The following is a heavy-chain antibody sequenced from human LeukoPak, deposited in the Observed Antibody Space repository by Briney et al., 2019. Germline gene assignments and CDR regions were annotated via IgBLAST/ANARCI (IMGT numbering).Heavy chain of an antibody. CDR1: GFTFSNAW. Sequence: GSLRLSCAASGFTFSNAWMSWIRQPPGKGLEWIGEINHSGSTNYNPSLKSRVTISVDTSKNQFSLKLSSVTAADTAVYYCARRFPFWSGYRYGMDVWGQGTTVTVSS. D-gene: IGHD3-3*01. V-gene: IGHV4-34*01. CDR3: ARRFPFWSGYRYGMDV. CDR2: INHSGST. J-gene: IGHJ6*02.